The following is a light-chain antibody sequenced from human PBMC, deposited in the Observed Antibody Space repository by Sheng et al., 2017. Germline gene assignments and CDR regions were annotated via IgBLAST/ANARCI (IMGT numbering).Light chain of an antibody. CDR2: VNG. J-gene: IGLJ1*01. V-gene: IGLV1-40*01. CDR3: SSYTSSATYV. CDR1: SSNIGAGYD. Sequence: QSVLTQPPSVSGAPGQRVTISCTGSSSNIGAGYDVHWYQHLPGTAPKLLIYVNGNRPSGVSNRFSGSKSGNTASLTISGLQAADDADYYCSSYTSSATYVFGTGTKVTVL.